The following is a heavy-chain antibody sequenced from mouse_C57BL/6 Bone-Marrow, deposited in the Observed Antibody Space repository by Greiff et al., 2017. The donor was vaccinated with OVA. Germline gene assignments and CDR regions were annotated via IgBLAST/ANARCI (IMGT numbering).Heavy chain of an antibody. D-gene: IGHD2-1*01. CDR1: GFSLTSYG. J-gene: IGHJ1*03. CDR2: IWRGGST. CDR3: AKNNYGNYTWYFDV. V-gene: IGHV2-5*01. Sequence: VQVVESGPGLVQPSQSLSITCTVSGFSLTSYGVHWVRQSPGKGLEWLGVIWRGGSTDYNAAFMSRLSITKDNSKSQVFFKMNSLQADDTAIYYCAKNNYGNYTWYFDVWGTGTTVTVSS.